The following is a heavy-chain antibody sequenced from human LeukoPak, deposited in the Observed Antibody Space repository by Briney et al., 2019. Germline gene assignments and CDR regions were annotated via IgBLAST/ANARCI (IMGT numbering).Heavy chain of an antibody. D-gene: IGHD3-10*01. CDR3: AREGGLWFGEPIDY. Sequence: TSVKVSCKASGDTFSSYTISWVRQAPGQGLEWMGGIIPIFGTANYAQKLQGRVTMTTDTSTSTAYMELRSLRSDDTAVYYCAREGGLWFGEPIDYWGQGTLVTVSS. J-gene: IGHJ4*02. V-gene: IGHV1-69*05. CDR1: GDTFSSYT. CDR2: IIPIFGTA.